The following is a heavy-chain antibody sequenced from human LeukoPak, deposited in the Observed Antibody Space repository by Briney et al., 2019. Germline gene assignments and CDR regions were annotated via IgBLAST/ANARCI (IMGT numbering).Heavy chain of an antibody. Sequence: YPSETLSLTCAVYGGSFSGYYWSWIRQPPGKGLEWIGEINHSGSTNYNPSLKGRVTISVDTSKNQFSPKLSSVAAADTAVYYCARGSAAGVDYWGQGTLVTVSS. V-gene: IGHV4-34*01. J-gene: IGHJ4*02. CDR1: GGSFSGYY. CDR2: INHSGST. D-gene: IGHD6-13*01. CDR3: ARGSAAGVDY.